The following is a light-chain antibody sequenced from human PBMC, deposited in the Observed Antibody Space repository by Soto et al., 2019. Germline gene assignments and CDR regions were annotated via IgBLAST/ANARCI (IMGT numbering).Light chain of an antibody. Sequence: DTVLTQSPGTLSLPSCDRATLSCRASQSISGTYLAWYQQKPGQSPRLLIYSASTRAPGIPDRFSGSGSGTDFTLTISRLEPEDFAVYYCQHYGSSPSTFGRGTKVDIK. CDR1: QSISGTY. CDR2: SAS. V-gene: IGKV3-20*01. CDR3: QHYGSSPST. J-gene: IGKJ1*01.